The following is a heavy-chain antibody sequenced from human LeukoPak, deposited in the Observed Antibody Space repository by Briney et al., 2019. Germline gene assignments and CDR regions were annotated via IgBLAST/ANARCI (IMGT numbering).Heavy chain of an antibody. CDR1: GYTLTELS. CDR2: FDPEDGET. CDR3: ARGSRSTWYFDL. J-gene: IGHJ2*01. V-gene: IGHV1-24*01. Sequence: ASVKVSCKVSGYTLTELSMHWVRQAPGRGLEWMGGFDPEDGETIYAQKFQGRVTMTEDTSTDTAYMELSSLRSEDTAVYYCARGSRSTWYFDLWGRGTLVTVSS. D-gene: IGHD5/OR15-5a*01.